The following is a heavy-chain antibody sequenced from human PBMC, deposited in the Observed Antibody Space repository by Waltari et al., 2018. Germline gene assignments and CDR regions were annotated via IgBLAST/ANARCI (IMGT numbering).Heavy chain of an antibody. CDR3: ARSRAGGITMIVAIEY. CDR2: IIPIFGTA. Sequence: QVQLVQSGAEVKKPGSSVKVSCKASGGTFSSYAISWVRQAPGQGLEWMGVIIPIFGTANYAQKFQGRVTITADESTSTAYMELSSLRSEDTAVYYCARSRAGGITMIVAIEYWGQGTLVTVSS. D-gene: IGHD3-22*01. J-gene: IGHJ4*02. CDR1: GGTFSSYA. V-gene: IGHV1-69*13.